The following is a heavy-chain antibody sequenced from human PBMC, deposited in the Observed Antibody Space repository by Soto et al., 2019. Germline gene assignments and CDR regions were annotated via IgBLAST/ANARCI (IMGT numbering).Heavy chain of an antibody. CDR2: IGVDGGII. CDR3: VKERYGSGSYPYFDY. CDR1: GFTFTSYA. J-gene: IGHJ4*02. Sequence: GGSLRLSCAASGFTFTSYAMAWVRQAPGKGLEWISDIGVDGGIIKYADSVKGRFIISRDNSKNTLYLQMNSLRAEDTATYYCVKERYGSGSYPYFDYWGQGTPVTVSS. V-gene: IGHV3-23*01. D-gene: IGHD3-10*01.